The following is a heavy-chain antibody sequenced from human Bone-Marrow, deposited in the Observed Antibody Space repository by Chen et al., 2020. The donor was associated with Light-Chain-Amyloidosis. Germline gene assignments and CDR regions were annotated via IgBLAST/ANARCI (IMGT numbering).Heavy chain of an antibody. CDR1: GFTFSGYA. Sequence: EVQLLESGGGLVQPGGSLRLSCAASGFTFSGYAMSWVRQAPGKGLEWVSAISGGGGSTYYADSVKGRFTISRDNSKNTLYLQMNSLRAEDTAVYYCAKVPPTVTTVIYYYMDVWGKGTTVTVSS. CDR2: ISGGGGST. D-gene: IGHD4-17*01. V-gene: IGHV3-23*01. J-gene: IGHJ6*03. CDR3: AKVPPTVTTVIYYYMDV.